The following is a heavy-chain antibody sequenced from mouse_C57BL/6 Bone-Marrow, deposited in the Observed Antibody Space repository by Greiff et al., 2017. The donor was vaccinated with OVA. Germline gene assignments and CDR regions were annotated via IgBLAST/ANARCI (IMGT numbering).Heavy chain of an antibody. CDR3: ARHGDYGSFFDY. D-gene: IGHD1-1*01. CDR2: ISSGGSYT. V-gene: IGHV5-6*01. J-gene: IGHJ2*01. CDR1: GFTFSSYG. Sequence: EVQVVESGGDLVKPGGSLKLSCAASGFTFSSYGMSWVRQTPDKRLEWVATISSGGSYTYYPDSVKGRFPISRDNAKNTLYLQMSSLKSEDTAMYYCARHGDYGSFFDYWGQGTTLTVSS.